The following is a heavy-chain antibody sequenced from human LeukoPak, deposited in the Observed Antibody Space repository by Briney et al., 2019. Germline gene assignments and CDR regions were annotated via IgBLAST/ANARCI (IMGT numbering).Heavy chain of an antibody. V-gene: IGHV4-59*01. CDR1: GGSISSYY. CDR2: IYYSGST. Sequence: SETLSLTCTVSGGSISSYYWSWIRQPPGKGLEWIGYIYYSGSTNYNPSLKSRVTISVDTSKNQSSLKLSSVTAADTAVYYCARYQNSFDYWGQGTLVTVSS. J-gene: IGHJ4*02. CDR3: ARYQNSFDY.